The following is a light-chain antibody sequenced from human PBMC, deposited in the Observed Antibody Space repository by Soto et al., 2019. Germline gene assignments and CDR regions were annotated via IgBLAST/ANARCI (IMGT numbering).Light chain of an antibody. CDR2: GVS. CDR3: QQYNNWPPLT. CDR1: QRVDRN. Sequence: EIVMTQSPATLSVSPGERATLSCRASQRVDRNLAWYQQKPGQAPRLLMYGVSTRTAGIPARFSGSGSGTEFTLIISGLQSEDFAVYYCQQYNNWPPLTFGGGTKVEIK. J-gene: IGKJ4*01. V-gene: IGKV3-15*01.